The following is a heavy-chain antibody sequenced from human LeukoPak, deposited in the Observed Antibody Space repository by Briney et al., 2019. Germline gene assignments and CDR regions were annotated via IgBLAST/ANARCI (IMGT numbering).Heavy chain of an antibody. D-gene: IGHD1-26*01. CDR1: GFTFSDYY. CDR3: ARWNSGRCSN. J-gene: IGHJ4*02. V-gene: IGHV3-72*01. CDR2: SRNKGQNYIT. Sequence: PGGSLRLSCAASGFTFSDYYMDWVRQAPGKGLEWVGRSRNKGQNYITEYAASVKGRFTISRDDSKNSLYLQMNSLKTEDTAVYYSARWNSGRCSNWAKGTLVTVSS.